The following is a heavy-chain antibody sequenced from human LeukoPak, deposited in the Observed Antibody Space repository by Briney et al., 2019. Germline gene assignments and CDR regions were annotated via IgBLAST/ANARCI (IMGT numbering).Heavy chain of an antibody. CDR1: VGSISSGGYS. J-gene: IGHJ4*02. V-gene: IGHV4-30-2*03. Sequence: SETLSLTCAVSVGSISSGGYSWNWIRQPPGKGLEWIGSIYHSGSTYYNPSLKSRVTISLDPSKNQFSLGLSSVTAADTAIYYCARDLDYWGQGTLVTVSS. CDR3: ARDLDY. CDR2: IYHSGST.